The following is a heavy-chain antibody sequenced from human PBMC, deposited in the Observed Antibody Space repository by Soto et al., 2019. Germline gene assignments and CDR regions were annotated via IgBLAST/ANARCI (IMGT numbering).Heavy chain of an antibody. CDR2: IFYSGTT. D-gene: IGHD3-10*01. CDR1: GGPIKSGDYY. Sequence: SETLSLTCNVSGGPIKSGDYYWNWPRQPPGKALEWIGYIFYSGTTNYSPSLKSRVAISIDTSKNQFSLSLTSVTAADTAVYYCARAGFSYGHLLFWGQGIRVTVSS. V-gene: IGHV4-30-4*01. J-gene: IGHJ4*02. CDR3: ARAGFSYGHLLF.